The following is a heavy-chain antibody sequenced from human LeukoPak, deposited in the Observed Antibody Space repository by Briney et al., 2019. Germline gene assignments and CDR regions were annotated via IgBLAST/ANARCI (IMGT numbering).Heavy chain of an antibody. V-gene: IGHV3-30*03. CDR3: ATSKEATVITLHY. Sequence: GGSLRLSCAASGFTFSSYGMHWVRQAPGKGLEWVAVISYDGSNKYFADSVKGRFTISRDNSKNTLYLQMNNLRAEDTAVYYCATSKEATVITLHYWGQGTLVTVSS. CDR2: ISYDGSNK. D-gene: IGHD4-17*01. CDR1: GFTFSSYG. J-gene: IGHJ4*02.